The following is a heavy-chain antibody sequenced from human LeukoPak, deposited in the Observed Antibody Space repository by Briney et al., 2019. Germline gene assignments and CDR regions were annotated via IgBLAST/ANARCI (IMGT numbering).Heavy chain of an antibody. CDR1: GFTFSSYD. J-gene: IGHJ3*02. CDR2: IGTAGDT. CDR3: ARISANHAFDI. V-gene: IGHV3-13*01. Sequence: GGSLRLSCAASGFTFSSYDIHWVSQATGNGLEWVSAIGTAGDTYYPGSVKGRFTISRENAKNSLYLQMNSLIAVYTAVYYCARISANHAFDIWGQGTMVTVSS. D-gene: IGHD1-26*01.